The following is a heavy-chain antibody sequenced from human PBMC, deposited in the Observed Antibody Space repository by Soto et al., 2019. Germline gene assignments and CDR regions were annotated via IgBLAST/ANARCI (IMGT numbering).Heavy chain of an antibody. V-gene: IGHV3-30*18. CDR1: GFTFSYYG. Sequence: QVQLVESGGGVVQPGKSLRLSCAAFGFTFSYYGMHWVRQAPGKGLEWVALISNAGSNKYYADSLKGRFTISRDNSKNTLYLQMKSPTAEDTAVYYCAKDQDGGGTSCQFWAPGYWGQGTLVIVSS. CDR2: ISNAGSNK. CDR3: AKDQDGGGTSCQFWAPGY. J-gene: IGHJ4*02. D-gene: IGHD2-2*01.